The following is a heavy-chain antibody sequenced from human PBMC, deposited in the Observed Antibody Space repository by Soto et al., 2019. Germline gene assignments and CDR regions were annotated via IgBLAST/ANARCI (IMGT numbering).Heavy chain of an antibody. CDR3: ARVTFCGGDCYSFDY. V-gene: IGHV1-46*01. CDR2: INPGGGST. Sequence: QVQLVQSGAEVRKPGASVKVSCKASGYTFTNNYIHWVRQAPGQGLEWMGIINPGGGSTNYAQKSQXXXSXXRDTSTASVYVELSSLTSEDTSVYYCARVTFCGGDCYSFDYWGQGTLVTVSS. J-gene: IGHJ4*02. D-gene: IGHD2-21*02. CDR1: GYTFTNNY.